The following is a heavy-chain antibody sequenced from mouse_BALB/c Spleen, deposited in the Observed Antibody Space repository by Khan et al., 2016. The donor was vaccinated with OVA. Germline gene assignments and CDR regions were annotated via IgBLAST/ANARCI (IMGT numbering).Heavy chain of an antibody. D-gene: IGHD1-1*02. V-gene: IGHV2-6-1*01. CDR1: GFSLTDYG. Sequence: VQVVESGPGLVAPSQSLSITCTISGFSLTDYGIHWVRQPPGKGLEWLMVIWSDGTTTYNSALKSRLSIRKDNSKSQVFLKMNSLQTDDTSMYFCARQPDYHYYIMDYWGQGTSVTVSS. CDR3: ARQPDYHYYIMDY. CDR2: IWSDGTT. J-gene: IGHJ4*01.